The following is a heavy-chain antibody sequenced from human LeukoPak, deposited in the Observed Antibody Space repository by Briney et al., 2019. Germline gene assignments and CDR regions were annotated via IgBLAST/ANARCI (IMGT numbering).Heavy chain of an antibody. D-gene: IGHD3-10*01. Sequence: SETLSLTCTVSGGAIGSYYWSWIRQPPGKGLEWIGYIYYSGSTNYNPSLKSRVTISVDTSKNQFSLKLSSVTAADTAVYYCARTSYYYGSGSYSFDYWGQGTLVTVSS. V-gene: IGHV4-59*08. CDR2: IYYSGST. CDR1: GGAIGSYY. J-gene: IGHJ4*02. CDR3: ARTSYYYGSGSYSFDY.